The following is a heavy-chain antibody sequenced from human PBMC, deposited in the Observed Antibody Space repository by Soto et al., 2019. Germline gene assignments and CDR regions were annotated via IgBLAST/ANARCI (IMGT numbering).Heavy chain of an antibody. V-gene: IGHV3-48*03. Sequence: PGGSLRLSCAASGFTFSSYEMNWVRQAPGKGLEWVSYISSSGSTIYYADSVKGRFTISRDNAKNSLYLQMNSLGAEDTAVYYCARIIYDILTGYYAYYFDYWGQGTLVTVSS. CDR3: ARIIYDILTGYYAYYFDY. CDR2: ISSSGSTI. J-gene: IGHJ4*02. CDR1: GFTFSSYE. D-gene: IGHD3-9*01.